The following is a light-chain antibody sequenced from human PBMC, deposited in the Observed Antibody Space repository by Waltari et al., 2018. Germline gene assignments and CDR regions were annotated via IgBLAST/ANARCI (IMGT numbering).Light chain of an antibody. Sequence: DIQMTQSPSTLSASVGDRVTITCRASQSISSWLAWYQQKPGKAPKLLIYKASSLESGVPSRFSGSGSGTEFTLTSSSLQPDDFATYYCQQYNSYSVTFGPGTKVDIK. V-gene: IGKV1-5*03. CDR2: KAS. CDR3: QQYNSYSVT. CDR1: QSISSW. J-gene: IGKJ3*01.